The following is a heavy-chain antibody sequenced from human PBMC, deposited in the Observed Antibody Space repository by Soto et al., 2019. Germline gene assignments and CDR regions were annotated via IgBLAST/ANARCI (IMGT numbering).Heavy chain of an antibody. J-gene: IGHJ4*02. D-gene: IGHD2-15*01. CDR1: GFTFSSYA. CDR2: ISGSGGST. V-gene: IGHV3-23*01. Sequence: GGSLRLSCAASGFTFSSYAMSWARQAPGKGLEWVSAISGSGGSTYYADSVKGRFTISRDNSNNTLYLQMNSLRAEDTAVYYCAKRPVLAAISRLFHFDFWGQGALVTVSS. CDR3: AKRPVLAAISRLFHFDF.